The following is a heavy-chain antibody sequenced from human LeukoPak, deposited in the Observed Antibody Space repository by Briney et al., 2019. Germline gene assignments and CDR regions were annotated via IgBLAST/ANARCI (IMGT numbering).Heavy chain of an antibody. J-gene: IGHJ5*02. CDR3: ARGYSSGWPRGPWFDP. CDR1: GGSISSGNW. V-gene: IGHV4-4*02. D-gene: IGHD6-19*01. CDR2: IYHSGST. Sequence: SETLSLTCTVSGGSISSGNWWSWVRQPPGKGLEWIGEIYHSGSTNYNPSLKSRVTISVDKSKNQFSLKLSPVTAADTAVYYCARGYSSGWPRGPWFDPWGQGTLVTVSS.